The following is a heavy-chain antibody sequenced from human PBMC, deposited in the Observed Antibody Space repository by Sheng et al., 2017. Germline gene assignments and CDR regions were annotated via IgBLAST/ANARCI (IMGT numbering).Heavy chain of an antibody. J-gene: IGHJ6*03. Sequence: QVQLVQSGAEVKKPGASVKVSCKASGYTFTSYGISWVRQAPGQGLEWMGWISAYNGNTNYAQKLQGRVTMTTDTSTSTAYMELRSLRSDDTAVYYCARAAGGTGDFWSGYYYYMDVWGQGTTVTVSS. CDR3: ARAAGGTGDFWSGYYYYMDV. CDR2: ISAYNGNT. CDR1: GYTFTSYG. V-gene: IGHV1-18*01. D-gene: IGHD3-3*01.